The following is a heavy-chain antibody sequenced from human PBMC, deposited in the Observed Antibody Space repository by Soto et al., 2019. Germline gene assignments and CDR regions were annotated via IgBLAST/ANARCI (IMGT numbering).Heavy chain of an antibody. Sequence: QVHLVQSGAEVKEPGASVKVSGKASGYTFRNYAITWVRQAPGQGLEWMGWINTYKGDTNYAHKFQGRVTMTTDTSTSTAYMELRSLRSDDTAIYYCARDAAFWSGRNLNWFDSWGQGTLVTVSS. D-gene: IGHD3-3*01. CDR2: INTYKGDT. CDR3: ARDAAFWSGRNLNWFDS. V-gene: IGHV1-18*04. CDR1: GYTFRNYA. J-gene: IGHJ5*01.